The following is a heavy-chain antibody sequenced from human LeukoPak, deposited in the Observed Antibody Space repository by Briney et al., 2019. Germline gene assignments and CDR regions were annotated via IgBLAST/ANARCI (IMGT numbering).Heavy chain of an antibody. CDR1: GGSISSNNW. J-gene: IGHJ4*02. CDR2: VYHDGST. D-gene: IGHD5-18*01. CDR3: ARDRGGYTYSHDY. Sequence: SETLSLTCAVSGGSISSNNWWIWVRQSPEKGLEWIGEVYHDGSTNYNPSLKSRVTISMDKSKNQLSLKLNFVTAADTAVYYCARDRGGYTYSHDYWGQGTLVTVSS. V-gene: IGHV4-4*02.